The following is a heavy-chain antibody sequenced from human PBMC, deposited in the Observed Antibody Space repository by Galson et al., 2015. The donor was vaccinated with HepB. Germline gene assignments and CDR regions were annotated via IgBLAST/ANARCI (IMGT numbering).Heavy chain of an antibody. Sequence: SLRLSCAGSGFTFTSYAMTWVRQAPGKGLEWVSGINGGGTTTYYADSVKGRFTIFRDNSKNKLNQQLNSLRAEDTAVYYCATGGDIWGNHPQYYFDYWGHGALVTVSS. CDR1: GFTFTSYA. CDR2: INGGGTTT. CDR3: ATGGDIWGNHPQYYFDY. J-gene: IGHJ4*01. D-gene: IGHD3-16*01. V-gene: IGHV3-23*01.